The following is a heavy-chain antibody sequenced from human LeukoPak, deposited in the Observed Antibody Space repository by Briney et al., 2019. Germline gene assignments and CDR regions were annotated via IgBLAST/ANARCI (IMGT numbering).Heavy chain of an antibody. V-gene: IGHV1-18*01. CDR1: GYTFTSYG. J-gene: IGHJ4*02. CDR3: ARVSRFGELLDY. CDR2: ISAYNGNT. D-gene: IGHD3-10*01. Sequence: ASVTVSCTASGYTFTSYGISWVRQAPGQGLEWMGWISAYNGNTNYAQKLQGRVTMTTDTSTSTAYMELRSLRSDDTAVYYCARVSRFGELLDYWGQGTLVTVSS.